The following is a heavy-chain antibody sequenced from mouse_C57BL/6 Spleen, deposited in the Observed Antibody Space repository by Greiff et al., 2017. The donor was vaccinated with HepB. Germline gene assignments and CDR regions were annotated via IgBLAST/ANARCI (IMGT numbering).Heavy chain of an antibody. CDR1: GYAFSSSW. CDR3: ARNPDGYYVGY. Sequence: QVQLKESGPELVKPGASVKISCKASGYAFSSSWMNWVKQRPGKGLEWIGRIYPGDGDTNYNGKFKGKATLTADKSSSTAYMQLSSLTSEDSAVYFCARNPDGYYVGYWGQGTTLTVSS. V-gene: IGHV1-82*01. CDR2: IYPGDGDT. J-gene: IGHJ2*01. D-gene: IGHD2-3*01.